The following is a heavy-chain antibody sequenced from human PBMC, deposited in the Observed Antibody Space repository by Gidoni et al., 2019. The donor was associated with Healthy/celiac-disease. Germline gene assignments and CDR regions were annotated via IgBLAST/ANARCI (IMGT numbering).Heavy chain of an antibody. Sequence: QLQLQESGPGLVKPSETLSLTCTVSGGSISSSSYYWGWIRQPPGKGLEWIGSIYYSGSTYYNPSLKSRVTISVDTSKNQFSLKLSSVTAADTAVYYCAGGRRITIFGVVINDAFDIWGQGTMVTVSS. V-gene: IGHV4-39*01. D-gene: IGHD3-3*01. CDR3: AGGRRITIFGVVINDAFDI. CDR2: IYYSGST. J-gene: IGHJ3*02. CDR1: GGSISSSSYY.